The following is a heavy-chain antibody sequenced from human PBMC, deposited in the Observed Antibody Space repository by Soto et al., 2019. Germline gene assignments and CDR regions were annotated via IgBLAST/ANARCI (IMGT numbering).Heavy chain of an antibody. CDR3: AAGEGILEWLLLGYYYYGMDV. Sequence: ASVKVCCKASGFTFTSSAVQWLRQSRGQRLEWIGWIVVGSGNTNYAQKFQERVTITRDMSTSTAYMELSSLRSEDTAVYYCAAGEGILEWLLLGYYYYGMDVWGQGTTVTVSS. J-gene: IGHJ6*02. CDR2: IVVGSGNT. V-gene: IGHV1-58*01. D-gene: IGHD3-3*01. CDR1: GFTFTSSA.